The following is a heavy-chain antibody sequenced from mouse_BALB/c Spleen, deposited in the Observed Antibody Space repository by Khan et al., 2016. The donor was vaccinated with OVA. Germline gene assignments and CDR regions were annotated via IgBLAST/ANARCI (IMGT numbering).Heavy chain of an antibody. CDR1: GFTFSNFG. D-gene: IGHD1-1*01. CDR2: ISSGGSYT. V-gene: IGHV5-6*01. J-gene: IGHJ2*01. CDR3: ARQEGYYGRHYYFDY. Sequence: EVELVESGGDLVKPGGSLKLSCAASGFTFSNFGMSWVRQTPDKRLEWVATISSGGSYTYYPDSVKGRFTISRDNAKNNLYLQMSGLKSEDTAMYYGARQEGYYGRHYYFDYWGQGTTLTVSS.